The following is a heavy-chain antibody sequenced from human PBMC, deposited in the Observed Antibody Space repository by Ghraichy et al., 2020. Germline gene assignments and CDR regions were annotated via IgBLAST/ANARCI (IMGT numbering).Heavy chain of an antibody. J-gene: IGHJ4*02. Sequence: ASVKVSCKASGYTFTSYGISWVRQAPGQGLEWMGWISAYNGNTNYAQKLQGRVTMTTDTSTSTAYMELRSLRSDDTAVYYCARGGGWWELPNRWEDAKLHDYWGQGTLVTVSS. D-gene: IGHD1-26*01. CDR1: GYTFTSYG. V-gene: IGHV1-18*01. CDR3: ARGGGWWELPNRWEDAKLHDY. CDR2: ISAYNGNT.